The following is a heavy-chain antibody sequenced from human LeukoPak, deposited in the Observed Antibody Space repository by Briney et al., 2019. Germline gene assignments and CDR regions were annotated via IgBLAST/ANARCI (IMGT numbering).Heavy chain of an antibody. D-gene: IGHD2-2*01. J-gene: IGHJ4*02. CDR3: ARIGYCSSTSCYWILDY. CDR2: IYPGESDT. CDR1: GYSLTSYW. Sequence: GESPKISCKGSGYSLTSYWIGWVRQLPGKCLEWMGIIYPGESDTRYSPSLQGQVTISADKSISTAYLQWRSLQASDTAMYYCARIGYCSSTSCYWILDYWGQGTLVTVSS. V-gene: IGHV5-51*01.